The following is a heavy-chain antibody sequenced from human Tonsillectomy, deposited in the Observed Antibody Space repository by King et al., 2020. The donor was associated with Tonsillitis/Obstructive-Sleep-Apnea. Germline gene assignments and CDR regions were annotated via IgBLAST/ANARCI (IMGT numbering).Heavy chain of an antibody. V-gene: IGHV4-59*08. CDR3: AEGGGEVGYSYGSFDY. CDR1: GGSISSYY. Sequence: VQLQESGPGLVKPSETLSLTCTVSGGSISSYYWSWIRQPPGKGLEWIGYIYYSGSTNYNPSLKSRVTISVDTSKNQFSLKLSSVTAADTAVYYCAEGGGEVGYSYGSFDYWGQGTLVTVSS. CDR2: IYYSGST. D-gene: IGHD5-18*01. J-gene: IGHJ4*02.